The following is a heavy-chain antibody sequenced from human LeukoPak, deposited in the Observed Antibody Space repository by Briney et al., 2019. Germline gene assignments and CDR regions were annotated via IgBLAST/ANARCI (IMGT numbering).Heavy chain of an antibody. J-gene: IGHJ5*02. D-gene: IGHD4-17*01. Sequence: ASVKVSCKASGGTFSSYAISWVRQAPGQGLEWMGGIIPIFGTANYAQKFQGRVTITADESTSTAYMELSSLRSEDTAVYYCARYGDYGDNWFDPWGQGTLVAVSS. CDR1: GGTFSSYA. V-gene: IGHV1-69*01. CDR2: IIPIFGTA. CDR3: ARYGDYGDNWFDP.